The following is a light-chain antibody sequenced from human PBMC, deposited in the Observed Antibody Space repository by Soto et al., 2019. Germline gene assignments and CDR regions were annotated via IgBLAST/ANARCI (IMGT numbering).Light chain of an antibody. CDR1: SSDVGGYNY. CDR2: EVS. J-gene: IGLJ2*01. Sequence: QPVLTQPPSASGSPGQSVTISCTGSSSDVGGYNYVSWYQQHPGKAPKLMIYEVSKRPSGVPDRLSGSKSGNTASLTVSGLQAEDEAEYYCSSYGGSNTVVFGGGTKLTVL. V-gene: IGLV2-8*01. CDR3: SSYGGSNTVV.